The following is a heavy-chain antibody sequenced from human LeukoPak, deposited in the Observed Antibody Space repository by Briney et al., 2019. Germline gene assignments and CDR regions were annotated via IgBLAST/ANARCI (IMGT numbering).Heavy chain of an antibody. J-gene: IGHJ4*02. Sequence: SETLSLTCTVSGGSISSYYWSWIRQPPGKGLEWIGYIYYSGSTNYNPSLKSRVTISVDTSKNQFSLKLSSVTAADTAVYYCARGEYYYDSSGYFDYWGQGTLVTVSS. D-gene: IGHD3-22*01. V-gene: IGHV4-59*01. CDR2: IYYSGST. CDR1: GGSISSYY. CDR3: ARGEYYYDSSGYFDY.